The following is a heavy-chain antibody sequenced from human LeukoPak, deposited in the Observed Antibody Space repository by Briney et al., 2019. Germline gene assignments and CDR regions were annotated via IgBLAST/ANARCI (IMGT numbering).Heavy chain of an antibody. D-gene: IGHD3-3*01. CDR2: ISGSGGST. V-gene: IGHV3-23*01. CDR1: GFTFSSYA. Sequence: GGSLRLSCAASGFTFSSYAMSWVRQAPGKGLEWVSAISGSGGSTYYADSVKGRFTISRDNSKNTLCLQMNSLRAEDTAVYYCAKSYYDFWSGYYILGYFDYWGQGTLVTVSS. CDR3: AKSYYDFWSGYYILGYFDY. J-gene: IGHJ4*02.